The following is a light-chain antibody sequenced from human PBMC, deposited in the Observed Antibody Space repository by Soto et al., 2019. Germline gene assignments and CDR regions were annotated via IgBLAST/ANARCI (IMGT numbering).Light chain of an antibody. CDR1: SSDVGSYNL. V-gene: IGLV2-23*01. CDR3: CSYAGSSTDVV. Sequence: QSVLTQPASVSGSPGQSITISCTGTSSDVGSYNLVSWYQQHPGKPPKLMIYEGSKRPSGVSNRFSGSKSGNTASLTISGLQAEDEADYYCCSYAGSSTDVVFGGGTKLTVL. CDR2: EGS. J-gene: IGLJ2*01.